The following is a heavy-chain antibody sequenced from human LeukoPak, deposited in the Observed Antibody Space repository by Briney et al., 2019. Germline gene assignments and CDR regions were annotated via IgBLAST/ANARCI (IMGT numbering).Heavy chain of an antibody. V-gene: IGHV3-30*02. D-gene: IGHD3-22*01. CDR3: AKDARSSGHERFDY. Sequence: GGSLRLSCAAPGFTFSSYGMHWVRQAPGKGLEWVAFIRYDGSNKYYADSVKGRFTISRDNSKNTLYLQMNSLRAEDTAVYYCAKDARSSGHERFDYWGQGTLVTVSS. CDR2: IRYDGSNK. J-gene: IGHJ4*02. CDR1: GFTFSSYG.